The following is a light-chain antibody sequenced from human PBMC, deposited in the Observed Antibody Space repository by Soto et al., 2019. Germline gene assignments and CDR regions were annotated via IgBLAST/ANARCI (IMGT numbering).Light chain of an antibody. CDR1: QSVSSN. CDR2: GAS. CDR3: QQYNNWPPKQYT. J-gene: IGKJ2*01. V-gene: IGKV3-15*01. Sequence: EIVMTQSPATLSVSPGERATLSCRASQSVSSNLDWYQYKPGQAPRLLSYGASTRATGIPARFSASGSGTEFSLTISSLQSEDFAVYYCQQYNNWPPKQYTFGQGTKLEIK.